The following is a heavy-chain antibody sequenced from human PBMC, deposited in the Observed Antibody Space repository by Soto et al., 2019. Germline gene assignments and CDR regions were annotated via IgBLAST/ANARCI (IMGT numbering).Heavy chain of an antibody. CDR2: IKPDGSEQ. V-gene: IGHV3-7*01. D-gene: IGHD1-20*01. Sequence: GGSLRLSCAASEFTFDKYYMTWVRQAPGKGPEWVANIKPDGSEQYYVDSVKGRFTISRDNANNSLYLQMNTMRAEDTAVYFCARGNWNYYYGFDVWGQGTTVTVSS. J-gene: IGHJ6*02. CDR1: EFTFDKYY. CDR3: ARGNWNYYYGFDV.